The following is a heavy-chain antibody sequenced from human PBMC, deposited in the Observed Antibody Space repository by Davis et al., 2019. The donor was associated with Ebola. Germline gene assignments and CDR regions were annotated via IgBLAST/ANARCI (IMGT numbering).Heavy chain of an antibody. CDR2: ISGSVGST. Sequence: GESLKISCAASGFTFSSYAMIWFRQAPGQGLEWVSAISGSVGSTYYADSVKGRFTISRDNSKNTLYLQMNSLRAEDTAVYYCARHDYGDSHIDYWGQGTLVTVSS. CDR3: ARHDYGDSHIDY. D-gene: IGHD4-17*01. V-gene: IGHV3-23*01. J-gene: IGHJ4*02. CDR1: GFTFSSYA.